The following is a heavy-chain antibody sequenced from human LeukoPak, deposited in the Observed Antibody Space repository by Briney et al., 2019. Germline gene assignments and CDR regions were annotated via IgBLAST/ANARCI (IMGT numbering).Heavy chain of an antibody. CDR3: ARAGTYCSGGSCYSSFETFDY. Sequence: GGSLRLSCAASGFTFSSYSINWVRQAPGKGLEWLSYISPGGGLIYYADSVKGRFTISRDNAKNSLYLQMDSLRAEDTAVYYCARAGTYCSGGSCYSSFETFDYWGQGTLVTVSS. CDR2: ISPGGGLI. D-gene: IGHD2-15*01. V-gene: IGHV3-48*01. J-gene: IGHJ4*02. CDR1: GFTFSSYS.